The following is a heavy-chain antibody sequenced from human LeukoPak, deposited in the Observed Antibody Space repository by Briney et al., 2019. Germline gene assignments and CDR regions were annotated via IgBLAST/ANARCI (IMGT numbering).Heavy chain of an antibody. Sequence: PGGALRLSCAASGFTFSNYALYWVRQAPGKGLEFVSGICNNGGSTYYANSVKGRCTISRDNSQNTLYIQLGSLRPEDMAVYHGARVRDSGDFIGHWGQGSLVTVSS. CDR3: ARVRDSGDFIGH. CDR1: GFTFSNYA. CDR2: ICNNGGST. D-gene: IGHD4-17*01. V-gene: IGHV3-64*01. J-gene: IGHJ4*02.